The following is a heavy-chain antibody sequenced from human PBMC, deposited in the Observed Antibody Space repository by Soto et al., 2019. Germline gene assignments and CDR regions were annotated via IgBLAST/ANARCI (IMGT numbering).Heavy chain of an antibody. V-gene: IGHV3-30-3*01. J-gene: IGHJ5*02. CDR1: GFTFSSYA. Sequence: QAQLVESGGGVVQPGRSLRLSCAASGFTFSSYAMHWVRQAPGKGLEWVAVISYDGSNKYYADSVKGRFTISRDNSKNTLYLQMNSLRAEDTAVYYCATRIAARPGWFDPWGQGTLVTVSS. D-gene: IGHD6-6*01. CDR2: ISYDGSNK. CDR3: ATRIAARPGWFDP.